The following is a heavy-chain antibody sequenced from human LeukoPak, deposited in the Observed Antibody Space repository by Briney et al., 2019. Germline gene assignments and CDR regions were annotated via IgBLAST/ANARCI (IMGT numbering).Heavy chain of an antibody. D-gene: IGHD6-6*01. Sequence: ASVKVSCNASGYTFTSYGISWVRQAPGQGLEWMGWISAYNGNTNYAQKLQGRVTMTTDTSTSTAYMELRSLRSDDTAVYYCARDSRPTSSSSYYYYYMDVWGKGTTVTVSS. CDR3: ARDSRPTSSSSYYYYYMDV. CDR1: GYTFTSYG. V-gene: IGHV1-18*01. J-gene: IGHJ6*03. CDR2: ISAYNGNT.